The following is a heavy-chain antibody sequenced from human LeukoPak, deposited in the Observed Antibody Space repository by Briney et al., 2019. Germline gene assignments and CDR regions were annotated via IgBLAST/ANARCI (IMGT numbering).Heavy chain of an antibody. CDR2: ISYDGSNK. V-gene: IGHV3-30*18. CDR3: AKDHGSGSVFDY. CDR1: GFSFGDYG. D-gene: IGHD3-10*01. J-gene: IGHJ4*02. Sequence: PGGSLRLSCTASGFSFGDYGMSWVRQAPGKGLEWVAIISYDGSNKYYADSVKGRFTISRGNSKNTLYLQMNSLRAEDTAVYYCAKDHGSGSVFDYWGQGTLVTVSS.